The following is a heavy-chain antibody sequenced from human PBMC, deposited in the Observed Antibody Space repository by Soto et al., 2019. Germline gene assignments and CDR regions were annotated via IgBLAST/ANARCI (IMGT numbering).Heavy chain of an antibody. V-gene: IGHV3-74*01. CDR2: IHSDGSST. CDR3: ARGDRGAFDL. Sequence: EVQLVESGGGLVQPGESLRLSCAASGFTFSYYWMHWVRQAPGKGLVWVSRIHSDGSSTTYADSVKGRFTISRDNARNTRYLQMNSLRAEYTAVYYCARGDRGAFDLWGQGTLVTVSS. D-gene: IGHD1-26*01. CDR1: GFTFSYYW. J-gene: IGHJ3*01.